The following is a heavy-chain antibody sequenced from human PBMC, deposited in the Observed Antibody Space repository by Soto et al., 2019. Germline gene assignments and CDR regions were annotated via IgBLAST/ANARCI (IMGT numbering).Heavy chain of an antibody. Sequence: PGGSLRHSCAASGVTFSIYAMHWVRQAPGKGLEWVAVISYDGSNKYYADSVKGRFTISRDNSKNTVYLQMNSLRAEDSAVYYCAREYSDGWFDPWGQGTLVTVSS. V-gene: IGHV3-30-3*01. J-gene: IGHJ5*02. CDR2: ISYDGSNK. CDR3: AREYSDGWFDP. CDR1: GVTFSIYA. D-gene: IGHD2-21*01.